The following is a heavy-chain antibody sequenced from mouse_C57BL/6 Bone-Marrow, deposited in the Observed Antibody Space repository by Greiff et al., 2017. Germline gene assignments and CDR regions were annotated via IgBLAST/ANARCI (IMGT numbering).Heavy chain of an antibody. CDR2: IYPGSGST. CDR3: ARSGRYYDYTFDY. CDR1: GYTFTSYW. V-gene: IGHV1-55*01. J-gene: IGHJ2*01. Sequence: QVQLKQPGAELVKPGASVKMSCKASGYTFTSYWITWVKQRPGQGLEWIGDIYPGSGSTNYNEKFKSKATLTVDTSSSTAYMPLSSLTSEDSAVYYCARSGRYYDYTFDYWGQGTTLTVSS. D-gene: IGHD2-4*01.